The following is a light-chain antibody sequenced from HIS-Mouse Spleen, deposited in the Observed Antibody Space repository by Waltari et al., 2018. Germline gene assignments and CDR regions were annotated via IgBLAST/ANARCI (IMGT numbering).Light chain of an antibody. Sequence: QSVLTQPPSASGTPGQRVTISCSGSSSNIGSNYVYWYQQLPGTAPKLLIYRNNQRLSGVPDRFSGSKSGNSASLAISGLRSEDEADYYCAAWDDSLSGPVFGGGTKLTVL. CDR1: SSNIGSNY. V-gene: IGLV1-47*01. CDR3: AAWDDSLSGPV. CDR2: RNN. J-gene: IGLJ3*02.